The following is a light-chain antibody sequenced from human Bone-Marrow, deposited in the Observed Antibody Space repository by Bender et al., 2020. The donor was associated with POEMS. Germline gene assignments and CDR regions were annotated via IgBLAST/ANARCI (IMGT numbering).Light chain of an antibody. V-gene: IGLV1-44*01. CDR2: SNN. J-gene: IGLJ2*01. CDR3: ASWDDDLKGPI. Sequence: QSVLTQPPSTSGTPGQTVTISCSGDSSNIGKNSVNWYQQHPGTPPKLLIYSNNQWPSGVPDRFSGSKSGTSASLAISGLQSGDEADYYCASWDDDLKGPIFGGGTKLTVL. CDR1: SSNIGKNS.